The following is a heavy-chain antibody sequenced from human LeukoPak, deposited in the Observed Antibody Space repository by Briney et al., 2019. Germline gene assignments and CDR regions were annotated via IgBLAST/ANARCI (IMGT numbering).Heavy chain of an antibody. CDR1: GGTFSSYA. CDR2: IIPILGTA. V-gene: IGHV1-69*11. D-gene: IGHD6-19*01. Sequence: ASVKVSCKASGGTFSSYAISWVRQAPGQGLEWMGRIIPILGTANYAQKFQGRVTITTDESTSTAYMELSSLRSEDTAVYYCARGTWLVRGDYWGQGTLVTVSS. CDR3: ARGTWLVRGDY. J-gene: IGHJ4*02.